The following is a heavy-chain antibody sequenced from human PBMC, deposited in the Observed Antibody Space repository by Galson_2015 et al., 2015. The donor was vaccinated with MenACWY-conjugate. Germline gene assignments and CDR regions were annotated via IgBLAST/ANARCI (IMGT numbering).Heavy chain of an antibody. CDR1: GYSFTNYW. J-gene: IGHJ6*03. CDR3: ARRGGYEGYPHYMDV. Sequence: QSGAEVKKPGESLKISCKGSGYSFTNYWIGWVRQLPGKGLEWMGIIYPGDSNTRYSPSFEGQVTISADKSTSTAYLQWTSLKASDTAMYYCARRGGYEGYPHYMDVWGKGTTVTVSS. CDR2: IYPGDSNT. D-gene: IGHD5-12*01. V-gene: IGHV5-51*03.